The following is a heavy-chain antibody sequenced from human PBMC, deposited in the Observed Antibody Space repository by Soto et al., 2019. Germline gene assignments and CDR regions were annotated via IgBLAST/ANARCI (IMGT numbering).Heavy chain of an antibody. Sequence: GGSLRLSCAASGFTFSSYAMSWVRQAPGKGLEWASAISGSGGSAYYADSVKGRFTISRDNSKNTLYLQMNSLRAEDTAVYYCAKCPWAWPCNWFDPWGQGTLVTVSS. D-gene: IGHD5-12*01. CDR3: AKCPWAWPCNWFDP. J-gene: IGHJ5*02. CDR2: ISGSGGSA. V-gene: IGHV3-23*01. CDR1: GFTFSSYA.